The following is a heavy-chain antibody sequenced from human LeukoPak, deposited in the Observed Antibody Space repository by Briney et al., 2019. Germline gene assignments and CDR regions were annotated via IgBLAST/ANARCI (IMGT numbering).Heavy chain of an antibody. Sequence: SVKVFCKASGGTFSSYAISWVRQAPGQGLEWMGGIIPIFGTANYAQKFQGRVTITADKSTSTAYMELSSLRSEDTAVYYCARDGSYGTFDYWGQGTLVTVSS. CDR2: IIPIFGTA. J-gene: IGHJ4*02. CDR1: GGTFSSYA. CDR3: ARDGSYGTFDY. D-gene: IGHD5-18*01. V-gene: IGHV1-69*06.